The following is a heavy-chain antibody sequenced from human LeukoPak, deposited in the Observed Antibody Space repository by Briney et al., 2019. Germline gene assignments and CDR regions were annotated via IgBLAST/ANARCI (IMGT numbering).Heavy chain of an antibody. D-gene: IGHD4-23*01. CDR2: INPTGDST. Sequence: ASVKVSCKASGYTFSSYYMHWVRQAPGQGLEWVGLINPTGDSTNYAQNFRVRVTMTRDTSTSTVYMDLSSLRSEDTAVYYCAREASGGYFDYWGQGTLVTVSS. CDR1: GYTFSSYY. J-gene: IGHJ4*02. CDR3: AREASGGYFDY. V-gene: IGHV1-46*01.